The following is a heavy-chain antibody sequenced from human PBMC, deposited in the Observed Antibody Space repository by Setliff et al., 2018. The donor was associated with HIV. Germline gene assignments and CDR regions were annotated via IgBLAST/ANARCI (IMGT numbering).Heavy chain of an antibody. J-gene: IGHJ3*02. CDR3: AKEAGPYYYDSSGAGSDAFDI. V-gene: IGHV3-23*01. CDR2: ISGSGDST. Sequence: GSLRLSCAASGFTLSSYAMSWVRQAPGKGLEWVSGISGSGDSTYYADSVKGRFTISRDNSKNTLYLQMNSLRAEDTAVYYCAKEAGPYYYDSSGAGSDAFDIWGQGTMVTVSS. D-gene: IGHD3-22*01. CDR1: GFTLSSYA.